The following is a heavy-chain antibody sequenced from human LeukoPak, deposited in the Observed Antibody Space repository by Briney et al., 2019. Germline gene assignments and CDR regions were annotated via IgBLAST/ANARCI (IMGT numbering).Heavy chain of an antibody. CDR1: GFTFSSYA. D-gene: IGHD3-3*01. CDR2: ISYDGSNK. J-gene: IGHJ6*02. V-gene: IGHV3-30-3*01. Sequence: PGGSLRLSCAASGFTFSSYAMHWVRQAPGKGLEWVAVISYDGSNKFYAGSVKGRFTISRDNSKNTLYLQMNSLRAEDTAVYYCARDITTVPDFYGMDVWGQGTTVTVSS. CDR3: ARDITTVPDFYGMDV.